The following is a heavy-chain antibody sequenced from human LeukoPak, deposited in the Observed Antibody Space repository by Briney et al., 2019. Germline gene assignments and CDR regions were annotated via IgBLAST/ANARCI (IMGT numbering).Heavy chain of an antibody. CDR1: GYTFRSYG. Sequence: ASVKVSCKASGYTFRSYGFSWVRQAPGQGLEWMGWISPYNGNTNYAQRFQGRVTMTTDTSTSTAYMDLRSLRSDDTAVYYCARLGVDGFYYGMDVWGRGTTVTVSS. CDR3: ARLGVDGFYYGMDV. J-gene: IGHJ6*02. CDR2: ISPYNGNT. D-gene: IGHD3-16*01. V-gene: IGHV1-18*01.